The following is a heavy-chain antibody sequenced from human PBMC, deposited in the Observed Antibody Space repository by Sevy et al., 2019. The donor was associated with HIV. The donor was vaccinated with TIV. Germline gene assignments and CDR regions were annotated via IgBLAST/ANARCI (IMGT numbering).Heavy chain of an antibody. CDR3: VRGLQSHCDRTACPLDH. J-gene: IGHJ4*02. Sequence: GGYLRLSCAAYGFSFSGSDMHWVRQSTGKGLEWISSIGTLDDTFYADSVKGRFTISRDNGKSSLYLQMNTLRVGDTARYYCVRGLQSHCDRTACPLDHWGQGILVTVSS. CDR2: IGTLDDT. CDR1: GFSFSGSD. V-gene: IGHV3-13*04. D-gene: IGHD2-21*01.